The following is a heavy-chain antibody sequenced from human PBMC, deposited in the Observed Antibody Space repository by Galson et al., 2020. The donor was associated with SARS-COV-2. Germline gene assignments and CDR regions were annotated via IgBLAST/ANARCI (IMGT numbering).Heavy chain of an antibody. CDR3: ARIDCSSTSCLPPNYYGMDV. J-gene: IGHJ6*02. CDR1: GYTFTSYG. Sequence: ASVKVSCKASGYTFTSYGISWVRQAPGQGLEWMGWISAYNGNTNYAQQLQGRVTMTTDTSTSTAYMELRSLRSDDTAVYYCARIDCSSTSCLPPNYYGMDVWGQGTTVTVSS. V-gene: IGHV1-18*01. D-gene: IGHD2-2*01. CDR2: ISAYNGNT.